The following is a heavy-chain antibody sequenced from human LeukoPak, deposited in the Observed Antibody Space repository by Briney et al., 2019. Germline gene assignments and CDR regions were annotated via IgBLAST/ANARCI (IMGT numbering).Heavy chain of an antibody. Sequence: SETLSLTCTVSGGSLSSYYWSWIRQPPGKGLEWIGYIYYSGSTYYNPSLKSRVTISVDTSKNQFSLKLSSVAAADTAVYYCARRPDYYGSGSYFDYWGQGTLVTVSS. V-gene: IGHV4-59*08. J-gene: IGHJ4*02. CDR2: IYYSGST. D-gene: IGHD3-10*01. CDR3: ARRPDYYGSGSYFDY. CDR1: GGSLSSYY.